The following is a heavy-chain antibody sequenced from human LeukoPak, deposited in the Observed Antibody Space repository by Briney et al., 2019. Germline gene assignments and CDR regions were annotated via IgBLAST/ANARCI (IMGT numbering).Heavy chain of an antibody. CDR2: VYYTGST. J-gene: IGHJ4*02. CDR3: ARRGIAAAGYDY. Sequence: SETLSLTCSVSGGSVSNYYWSWIRQPPGKGLEWIGYVYYTGSTNYNPSLKSRVTMFEDKSKNQFSLRLYSVTVADTAVYYCARRGIAAAGYDYWGQGTLVTVSS. CDR1: GGSVSNYY. D-gene: IGHD6-13*01. V-gene: IGHV4-59*08.